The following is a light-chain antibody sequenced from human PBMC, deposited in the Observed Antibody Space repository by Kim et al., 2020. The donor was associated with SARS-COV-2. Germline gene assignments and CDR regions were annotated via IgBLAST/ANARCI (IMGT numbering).Light chain of an antibody. CDR2: GAA. Sequence: VSPGERATLSCRASQSVRPKLAWDRQEPGQTPRLLIYGAATGATGIPARFSGSGSGTEFTLTISSLQSEDFAVYYCQQRSNWLFTFGPGTKVDI. J-gene: IGKJ3*01. CDR1: QSVRPK. V-gene: IGKV3D-15*01. CDR3: QQRSNWLFT.